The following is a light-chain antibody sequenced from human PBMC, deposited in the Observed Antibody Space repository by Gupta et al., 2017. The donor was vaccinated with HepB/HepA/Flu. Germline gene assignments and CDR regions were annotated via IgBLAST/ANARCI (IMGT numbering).Light chain of an antibody. V-gene: IGLV2-14*03. Sequence: QSALTPPASVSGSPGQSITISCTGTSSDVGGYDYVSWYQQHPGKAPKLTIYDVSDRPSGVSNRFSGSKSGNTASLTISGLQAEDEADYYCSSYTSSSTLVFGGGTKLTVL. CDR3: SSYTSSSTLV. CDR1: SSDVGGYDY. J-gene: IGLJ3*02. CDR2: DVS.